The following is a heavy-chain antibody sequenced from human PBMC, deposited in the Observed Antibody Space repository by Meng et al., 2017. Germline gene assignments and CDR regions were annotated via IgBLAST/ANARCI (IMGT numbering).Heavy chain of an antibody. V-gene: IGHV3-11*01. CDR1: GFTFSSYY. D-gene: IGHD6-19*01. CDR2: ISSSGSTI. J-gene: IGHJ4*02. Sequence: GQLVESGGGLVQPGGSLRLSCAASGFTFSSYYMSWIRQAPGKGLEWVSYISSSGSTIYYADSAKGRFTISRDNAKNSLYLQMNSLRAEDTAVYYCARCQEQWLPFDYWGQGTLVTVSS. CDR3: ARCQEQWLPFDY.